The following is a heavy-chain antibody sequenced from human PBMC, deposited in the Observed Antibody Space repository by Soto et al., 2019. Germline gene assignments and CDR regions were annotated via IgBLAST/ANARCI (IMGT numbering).Heavy chain of an antibody. CDR3: ARERTGTTSMDV. V-gene: IGHV1-8*01. Sequence: QVQLVQSGAEVKKPGASVKVSCKASGYTFTSHDINWVRQATGQGLEWMGWMNPNSGNTGYAQKFRGRVTMTRNTSISTAYMELSSLRSEDTAVYYCARERTGTTSMDVWGQGTTVTVSS. J-gene: IGHJ6*02. CDR2: MNPNSGNT. CDR1: GYTFTSHD. D-gene: IGHD1-1*01.